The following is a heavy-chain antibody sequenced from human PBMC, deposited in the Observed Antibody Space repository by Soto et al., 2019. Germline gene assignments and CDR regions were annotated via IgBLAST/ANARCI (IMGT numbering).Heavy chain of an antibody. CDR2: IYPGDSDT. D-gene: IGHD5-12*01. V-gene: IGHV5-51*01. CDR3: ARHIRATHPFDY. Sequence: RGSLKISCKCSGYSFTIYWIGWVLQMPGKGLEWMGIIYPGDSDTRYSPSFQGQVTISADKSISTAYLQWSSLKASDTAMYYCARHIRATHPFDYWGQGTLVTVSS. CDR1: GYSFTIYW. J-gene: IGHJ4*02.